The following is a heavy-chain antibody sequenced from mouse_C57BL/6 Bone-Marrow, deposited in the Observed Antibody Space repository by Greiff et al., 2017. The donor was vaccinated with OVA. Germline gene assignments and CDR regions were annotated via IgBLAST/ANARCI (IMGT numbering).Heavy chain of an antibody. Sequence: EVQLVESGGDLVKPGGSLKLSCAASGFTFSSYGMSWVRQTPDKRLEWVATISSGGSYTYYPDSVKGRFPISRDNAKNTLYLQMSSLKSEDTAMYYCARHEGGHYDIDYWGQGTTLTVSS. CDR2: ISSGGSYT. CDR3: ARHEGGHYDIDY. D-gene: IGHD2-4*01. CDR1: GFTFSSYG. V-gene: IGHV5-6*01. J-gene: IGHJ2*01.